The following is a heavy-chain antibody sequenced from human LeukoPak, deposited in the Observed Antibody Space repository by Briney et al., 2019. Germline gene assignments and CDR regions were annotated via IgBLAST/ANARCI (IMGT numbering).Heavy chain of an antibody. CDR3: ARDVGSSGSGFDP. Sequence: SETLSLTCTVSGGSISSGGYYWSWIRQHPGKGLEWIGYIYYSGSTYYNPSLKSRVTISVDTSKNQFSLKLSSVTAADTAVYYCARDVGSSGSGFDPWGQGTLVTVSS. D-gene: IGHD6-19*01. CDR2: IYYSGST. V-gene: IGHV4-31*03. J-gene: IGHJ5*02. CDR1: GGSISSGGYY.